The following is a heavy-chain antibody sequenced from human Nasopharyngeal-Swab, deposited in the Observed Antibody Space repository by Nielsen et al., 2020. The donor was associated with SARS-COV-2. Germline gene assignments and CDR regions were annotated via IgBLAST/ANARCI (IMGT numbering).Heavy chain of an antibody. V-gene: IGHV4-34*01. D-gene: IGHD3-3*01. CDR3: AGPFGVVVPYYMDV. J-gene: IGHJ6*03. CDR1: AGSFAGYS. Sequence: SETLSLTSEVYAGSFAGYSWSWIRQPPGKGLEWIGEIDQSGTTNYNPSLKSRVTISIDTSKNQFSLKVNSVTAADTAVYYCAGPFGVVVPYYMDVWGKGTTVTVSS. CDR2: IDQSGTT.